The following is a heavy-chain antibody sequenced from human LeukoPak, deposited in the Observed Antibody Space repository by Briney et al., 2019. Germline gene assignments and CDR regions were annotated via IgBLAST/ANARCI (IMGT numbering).Heavy chain of an antibody. CDR3: ARDSTSVGAFDP. V-gene: IGHV3-11*01. CDR2: ISSSGSTK. CDR1: GFTFSDYY. J-gene: IGHJ5*02. Sequence: GGSLRLSCAASGFTFSDYYMSWIRQAPGKGLEWVSYISSSGSTKYYADSVKGRFTVSRDNAKDSLDLQMNSLRADDTAVYYCARDSTSVGAFDPWGQGALVTVSS.